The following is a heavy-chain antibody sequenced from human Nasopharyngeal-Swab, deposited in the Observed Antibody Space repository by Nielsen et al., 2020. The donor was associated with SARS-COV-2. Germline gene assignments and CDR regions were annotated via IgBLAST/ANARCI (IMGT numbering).Heavy chain of an antibody. Sequence: WIRQPPGKGLEWVAVISYDGSNKYYADSVKGRFTIFRDNSKNTLYLQMNSLRAEDTAVYYCTRDLAFPDTAMNIHLSYWGQGALVTVSS. V-gene: IGHV3-30-3*01. CDR2: ISYDGSNK. CDR3: TRDLAFPDTAMNIHLSY. J-gene: IGHJ4*02. D-gene: IGHD5-18*01.